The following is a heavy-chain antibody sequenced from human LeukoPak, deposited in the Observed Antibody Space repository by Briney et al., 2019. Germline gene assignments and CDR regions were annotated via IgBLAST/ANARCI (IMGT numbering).Heavy chain of an antibody. D-gene: IGHD1-26*01. CDR3: ARDNVGATPFDY. V-gene: IGHV3-7*05. J-gene: IGHJ4*02. Sequence: PGGSLRLSCAASGFTFSYFWMSWVRQAPGKGLEWVANINLDGTERHYVDSVKGRFTISRDNARMSLYLQMNSLRDEDTAVYYCARDNVGATPFDYWGQGTLVTVSS. CDR1: GFTFSYFW. CDR2: INLDGTER.